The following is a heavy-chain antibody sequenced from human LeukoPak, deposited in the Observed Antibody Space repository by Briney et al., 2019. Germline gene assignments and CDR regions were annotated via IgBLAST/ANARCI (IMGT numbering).Heavy chain of an antibody. Sequence: SGTLSLTCTVSGGSINGYYWSWIRQSPGKGLESLGYIYYTGSTNYNPSLKSRVTMSVDTSRNQFFLRLSSVTAADTAVYYCARFSEYYHSSVHYLDYWGQGTLVSVSS. D-gene: IGHD3-22*01. CDR1: GGSINGYY. CDR2: IYYTGST. CDR3: ARFSEYYHSSVHYLDY. J-gene: IGHJ4*02. V-gene: IGHV4-59*01.